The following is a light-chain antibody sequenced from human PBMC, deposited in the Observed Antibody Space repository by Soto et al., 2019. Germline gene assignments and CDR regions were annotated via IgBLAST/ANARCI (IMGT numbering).Light chain of an antibody. J-gene: IGKJ5*01. CDR2: GAS. V-gene: IGKV1-39*01. CDR3: QQSYTTSIT. CDR1: QRISTY. Sequence: DIQITHSPSSLSASVGDRVTITCRASQRISTYLNWYQQKPGKAPKLLIYGASTLQGGVPSRFSGSGSGTDFTLTISSLQPEDFATYYCQQSYTTSITFGQGTRLEI.